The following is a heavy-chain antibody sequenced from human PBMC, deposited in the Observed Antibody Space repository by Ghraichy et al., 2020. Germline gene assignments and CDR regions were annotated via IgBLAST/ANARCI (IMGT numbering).Heavy chain of an antibody. D-gene: IGHD3-16*01. V-gene: IGHV4-61*01. Sequence: SETLYLTCTVSGCSVNSGNYYWSWIRHPPEKGLEWIGYIYYSGHTHYNPFLKSRVNLSVDTSKNQFSLKLSSVNAADTADYYCARGLIMSGGIRYFDYWGQGTLVTVSS. J-gene: IGHJ4*02. CDR3: ARGLIMSGGIRYFDY. CDR2: IYYSGHT. CDR1: GCSVNSGNYY.